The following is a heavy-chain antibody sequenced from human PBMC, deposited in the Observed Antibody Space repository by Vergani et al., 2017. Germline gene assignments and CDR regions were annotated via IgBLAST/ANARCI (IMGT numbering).Heavy chain of an antibody. CDR2: FDPEDGET. Sequence: QVQLVQSGAEVKKPGASVKLSCKVSGYTLTELSMHWVRQAPGKGLEWMGGFDPEDGETIYAQQFQGRVTMTEETSTDTAYLELSSLTAEDTAVYYCATDFHSGGWYDLNVYWGQGTLVTVSS. CDR1: GYTLTELS. J-gene: IGHJ4*02. D-gene: IGHD6-19*01. CDR3: ATDFHSGGWYDLNVY. V-gene: IGHV1-24*01.